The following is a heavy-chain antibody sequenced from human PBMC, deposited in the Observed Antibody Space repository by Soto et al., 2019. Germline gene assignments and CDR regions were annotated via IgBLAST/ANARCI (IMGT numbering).Heavy chain of an antibody. CDR1: GFTFSSYG. CDR3: AKEILRFWEWLPFFAY. D-gene: IGHD3-3*01. Sequence: PGGSLRLSCAASGFTFSSYGMHWVRQAPGKGLEWVAVISYDGSNKYYADSVKGRFTISRDNSKNTLYLQMNSLRAEDTAVDYCAKEILRFWEWLPFFAYWGRGSLVTVSS. CDR2: ISYDGSNK. V-gene: IGHV3-30*18. J-gene: IGHJ4*02.